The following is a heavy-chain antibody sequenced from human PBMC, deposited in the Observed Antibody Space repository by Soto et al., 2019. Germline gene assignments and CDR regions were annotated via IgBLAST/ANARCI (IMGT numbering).Heavy chain of an antibody. CDR3: ARAGRYSNYGGGRYYFYYGIDV. J-gene: IGHJ6*02. D-gene: IGHD3-16*02. Sequence: GASVKVSCKVSGGSVNSFAFNWVRRAPGQGLEWMGGINSIFGTTNFAQQFQGRITITADESTNTVYMELSRLRSEDTALYFCARAGRYSNYGGGRYYFYYGIDVWGQGTTVTVSS. V-gene: IGHV1-69*13. CDR2: INSIFGTT. CDR1: GGSVNSFA.